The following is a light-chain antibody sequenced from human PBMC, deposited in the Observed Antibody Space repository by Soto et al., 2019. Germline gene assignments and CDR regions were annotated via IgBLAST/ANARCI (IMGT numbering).Light chain of an antibody. CDR1: QDIRKH. V-gene: IGKV1-33*01. Sequence: DIPLTQSPSSLSASVGDRGTITCQASQDIRKHLNWYQHKAGKPPNLLIYKASTLASGVPSRFSGSGSGTEFTLTISSLQSEDFAVYYCQQYNNWPPLTFGGGTKVDIK. J-gene: IGKJ4*01. CDR2: KAS. CDR3: QQYNNWPPLT.